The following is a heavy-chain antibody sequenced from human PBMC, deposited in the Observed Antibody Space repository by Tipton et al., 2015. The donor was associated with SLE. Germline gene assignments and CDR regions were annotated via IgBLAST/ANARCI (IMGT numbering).Heavy chain of an antibody. CDR3: ARGEPEGLTTNTFDI. V-gene: IGHV4-61*02. CDR2: IYTSGST. CDR1: GGSISSGSYY. J-gene: IGHJ3*02. D-gene: IGHD1-1*01. Sequence: TLSLTCTVSGGSISSGSYYWSWIRQPAGKGLEWIGRIYTSGSTNYNPSLKSRVTISVDTSKNQVSLNLASVTAADAAVYYCARGEPEGLTTNTFDIWGQGTEVTVAS.